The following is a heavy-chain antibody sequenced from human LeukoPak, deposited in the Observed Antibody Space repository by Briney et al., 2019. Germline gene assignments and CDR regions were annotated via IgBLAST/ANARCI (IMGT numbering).Heavy chain of an antibody. D-gene: IGHD1-1*01. Sequence: GGSLRPSCAASGFTFSSYSMSWVRQAPGKGLEWVSAIGGSADSTYYADSVKGRFTISRDNSKNTLYLQMNSLRAEDTAVYYCAKEALTKVPEKLLDYWGQGTLVTVSS. CDR1: GFTFSSYS. CDR3: AKEALTKVPEKLLDY. J-gene: IGHJ4*02. CDR2: IGGSADST. V-gene: IGHV3-23*01.